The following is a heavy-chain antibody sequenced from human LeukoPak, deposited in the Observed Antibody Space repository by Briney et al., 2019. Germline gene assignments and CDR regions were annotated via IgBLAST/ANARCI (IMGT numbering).Heavy chain of an antibody. D-gene: IGHD3-22*01. CDR2: INPNSGGT. V-gene: IGHV1-2*02. CDR3: ARDKWYYYDSSGYYYFDY. CDR1: GYTFTGDY. Sequence: ASVKVSCKASGYTFTGDYMHWVRQAPGQGLEWMGWINPNSGGTNYAQKFQGRVTMTRDTSISTAYMELSRLRSDDTAVYYCARDKWYYYDSSGYYYFDYWGQGTLVTVSS. J-gene: IGHJ4*02.